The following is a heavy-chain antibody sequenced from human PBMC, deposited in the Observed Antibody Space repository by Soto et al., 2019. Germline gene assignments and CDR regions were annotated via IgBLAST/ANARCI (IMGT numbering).Heavy chain of an antibody. V-gene: IGHV1-2*02. CDR1: GYTFSGYH. J-gene: IGHJ4*02. CDR2: INCNSGGT. Sequence: QVQLVQSGAEVKKPGASVKVSCKASGYTFSGYHLHWVRQATGQGLEWMGWINCNSGGTKSAQKFQGRVTMTRDTSINTAYLELSRLSSDDTAVYYCANFEVAFEHYWGQGTLVTVSS. CDR3: ANFEVAFEHY. D-gene: IGHD3-3*01.